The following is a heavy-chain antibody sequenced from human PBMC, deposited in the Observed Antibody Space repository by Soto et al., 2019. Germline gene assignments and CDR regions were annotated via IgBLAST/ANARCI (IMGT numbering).Heavy chain of an antibody. CDR1: GGTFSSYA. CDR3: ARAQYYYDSSGYYYFDY. J-gene: IGHJ4*02. CDR2: IIPIFGTA. Sequence: QVQLVQSGAEVKKPGSSVKVSCQASGGTFSSYAISWARQAPGQGLEWMGGIIPIFGTANYAQKFQGRVTITADESTSTAYMELSSLRSEDTAVYYCARAQYYYDSSGYYYFDYWGQGTLVTVSS. V-gene: IGHV1-69*01. D-gene: IGHD3-22*01.